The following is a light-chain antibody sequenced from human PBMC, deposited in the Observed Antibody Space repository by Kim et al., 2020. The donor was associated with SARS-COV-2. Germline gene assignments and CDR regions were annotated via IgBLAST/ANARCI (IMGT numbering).Light chain of an antibody. J-gene: IGLJ2*01. Sequence: VALGQTVRITCQGDSLRSYYASWYQQKPGQAPVLVIYGKNNRPSGIPDRFSGSSSGNTASLTITGAQAEDEADYYCNSRDSSGNRVFGGGTKLTV. CDR2: GKN. V-gene: IGLV3-19*01. CDR3: NSRDSSGNRV. CDR1: SLRSYY.